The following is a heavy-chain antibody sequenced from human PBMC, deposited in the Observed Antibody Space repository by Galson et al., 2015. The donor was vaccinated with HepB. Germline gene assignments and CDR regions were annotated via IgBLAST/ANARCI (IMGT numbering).Heavy chain of an antibody. V-gene: IGHV1-3*01. CDR3: ARERRQGFDS. J-gene: IGHJ4*02. Sequence: SVKVSCKASGYTFATYAIHWVRQAPGQRLEWMGWINAGNGDTKYSQNFQGRVTFSRDTSASTAYMELSSLTSEDTALYYCARERRQGFDSWGQGTLVTVSS. CDR2: INAGNGDT. CDR1: GYTFATYA.